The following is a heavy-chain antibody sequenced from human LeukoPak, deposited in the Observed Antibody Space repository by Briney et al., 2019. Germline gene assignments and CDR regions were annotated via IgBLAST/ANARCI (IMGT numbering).Heavy chain of an antibody. CDR3: TRVPVAGTNYFDY. V-gene: IGHV3-49*04. D-gene: IGHD6-19*01. CDR2: IRSKAYGGTT. Sequence: PGGSLGLSCTASGFTFGDYAMSWVRQAPGKGLEWVGFIRSKAYGGTTEYAASVKGRFTISRDDSKSIAYLQMNSLKTEDTAVYYCTRVPVAGTNYFDYWGQGTLVTVSS. J-gene: IGHJ4*02. CDR1: GFTFGDYA.